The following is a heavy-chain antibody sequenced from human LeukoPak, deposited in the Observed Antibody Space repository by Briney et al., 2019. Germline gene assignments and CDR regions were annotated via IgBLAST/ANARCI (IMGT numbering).Heavy chain of an antibody. CDR1: GYTFTSYY. CDR3: ARALRYCSSTSCYLSLYYFDY. D-gene: IGHD2-2*01. V-gene: IGHV1-46*01. J-gene: IGHJ4*02. CDR2: INPSGGST. Sequence: ASVKVSCKASGYTFTSYYMHWVRQAPGQGLEWMGIINPSGGSTSYAQKFQGRVTMTRDTSTSTVYMELSSLRSEDTAVYYCARALRYCSSTSCYLSLYYFDYWGQGTLVTVSS.